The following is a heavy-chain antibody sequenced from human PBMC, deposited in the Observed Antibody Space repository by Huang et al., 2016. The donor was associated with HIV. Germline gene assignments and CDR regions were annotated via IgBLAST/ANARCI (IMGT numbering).Heavy chain of an antibody. CDR1: GLTFSTFW. CDR3: VSGFRSFHH. Sequence: EVHLADSGGGLVRPGGSFRLSCVVSGLTFSTFWMHWVRQVQGQGLVGLSQIDGDGGSTNYADSVKGRFTISRDNAKNRLYLQMNNLRGEDTAMYYCVSGFRSFHHWGQGTLVTVSS. V-gene: IGHV3-74*02. J-gene: IGHJ1*01. D-gene: IGHD3-10*01. CDR2: IDGDGGST.